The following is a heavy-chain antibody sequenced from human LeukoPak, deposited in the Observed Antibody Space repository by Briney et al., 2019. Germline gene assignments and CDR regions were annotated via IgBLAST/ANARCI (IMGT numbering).Heavy chain of an antibody. Sequence: PGGSLRLSCAASGFTFSSYAMSWVRQAPGKGVEGVSDISGSGGSTYYSDSLKGPFTISRFNSKNTLYLQMNSLRAEDTAVYYCAREGCSGGSCSAFDFYMDVWGEGTTVTVSS. J-gene: IGHJ6*03. CDR3: AREGCSGGSCSAFDFYMDV. CDR1: GFTFSSYA. CDR2: ISGSGGST. V-gene: IGHV3-23*01. D-gene: IGHD2-15*01.